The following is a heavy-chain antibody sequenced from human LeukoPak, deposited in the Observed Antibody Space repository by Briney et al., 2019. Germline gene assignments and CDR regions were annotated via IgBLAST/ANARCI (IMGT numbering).Heavy chain of an antibody. V-gene: IGHV4-39*07. J-gene: IGHJ4*02. CDR2: IYYSGST. CDR1: GGSISSSSYY. CDR3: ARPHSSGWYRAVSYYFDY. D-gene: IGHD6-19*01. Sequence: SETLSLTCTVSGGSISSSSYYWGWIRQPPGKGLEWIGSIYYSGSTYYNPSLKSRVTISVDTSKNQFSLKLSSVTAADTAVYYCARPHSSGWYRAVSYYFDYWGRGTLVSVSS.